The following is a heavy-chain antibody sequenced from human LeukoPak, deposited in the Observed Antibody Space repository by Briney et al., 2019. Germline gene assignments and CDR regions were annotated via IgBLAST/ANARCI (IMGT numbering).Heavy chain of an antibody. D-gene: IGHD1-1*01. CDR2: ISWNSGSI. Sequence: PGGSLRLSCAASGFTFVDYAMHWVRQAPGKGLEWVSGISWNSGSIGYADSVKGRFTISRDNAKNSLYLQMNSLRAEDTALYYCAKDETIPSWGQGTVVTVSS. V-gene: IGHV3-9*01. CDR1: GFTFVDYA. CDR3: AKDETIPS. J-gene: IGHJ5*02.